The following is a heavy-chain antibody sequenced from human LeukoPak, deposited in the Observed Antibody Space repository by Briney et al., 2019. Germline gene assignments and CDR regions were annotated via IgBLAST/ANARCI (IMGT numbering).Heavy chain of an antibody. J-gene: IGHJ6*02. CDR3: AKDISTGQNYYFFGMDV. V-gene: IGHV3-43*02. D-gene: IGHD3-10*01. Sequence: GGSLRLSCAASGFTFDDYAMHWVRQAPGKGLEWVSVVSGDGRITNFIDSVKGRFTISGDNSKNSLYLQMNSLRSEDTAVYYCAKDISTGQNYYFFGMDVWGQGTTVTVSS. CDR1: GFTFDDYA. CDR2: VSGDGRIT.